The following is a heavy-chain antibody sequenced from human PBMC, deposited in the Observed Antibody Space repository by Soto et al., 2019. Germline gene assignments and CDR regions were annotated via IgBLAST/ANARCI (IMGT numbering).Heavy chain of an antibody. J-gene: IGHJ5*02. CDR3: ARGGSYSSSDNWFDP. Sequence: AGGSLRLSCAASGFTFSSYEMNWFRQAPGKGLEWVSYISSSGSTIYYADSVKGRLTISRDNAKNSLYLQMNSLRAEDTAVYYCARGGSYSSSDNWFDPWGQGTLVTVSS. CDR2: ISSSGSTI. V-gene: IGHV3-48*03. CDR1: GFTFSSYE. D-gene: IGHD6-6*01.